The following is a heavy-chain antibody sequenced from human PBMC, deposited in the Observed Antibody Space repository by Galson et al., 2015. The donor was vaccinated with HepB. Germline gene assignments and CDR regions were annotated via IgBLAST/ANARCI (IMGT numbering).Heavy chain of an antibody. D-gene: IGHD3-10*01. Sequence: SVKVSCKASGGTFSSYAINWVRQAPGQGLEWMGRIIPILGIANYAQRFQGRVTITADKSTSTAYMELSSLRSEDTAVYYCAGQKVYGSGSYTYYYYGMDVWGQGTTVTVSS. CDR2: IIPILGIA. J-gene: IGHJ6*02. V-gene: IGHV1-69*04. CDR3: AGQKVYGSGSYTYYYYGMDV. CDR1: GGTFSSYA.